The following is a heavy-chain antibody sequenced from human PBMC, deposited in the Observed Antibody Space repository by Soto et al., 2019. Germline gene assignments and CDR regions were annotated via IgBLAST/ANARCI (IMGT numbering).Heavy chain of an antibody. V-gene: IGHV3-21*01. Sequence: WWSLRLSCSASVFTFSSYGMTWFRQAPGKGLEWVSFSSATGAGTYYADSVKGRFTISRDNAKNSLYLQMNSLRAEDTAVYYCARDQVGCSSTSCYTTLSLSYYYYGMDVWGQGTTVTVS. CDR3: ARDQVGCSSTSCYTTLSLSYYYYGMDV. CDR2: SSATGAGT. D-gene: IGHD2-2*02. CDR1: VFTFSSYG. J-gene: IGHJ6*02.